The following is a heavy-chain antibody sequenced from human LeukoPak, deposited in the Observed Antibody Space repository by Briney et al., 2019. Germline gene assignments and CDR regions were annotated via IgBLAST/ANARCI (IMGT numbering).Heavy chain of an antibody. D-gene: IGHD3-9*01. J-gene: IGHJ6*03. CDR2: INHSGST. CDR1: GGSISSNSYY. Sequence: KSSETLSLTCAVSGGSISSNSYYWGWIRQPPGKGLEWIGEINHSGSTNYNPSLKSRVTISVDTSKNQFSLKLSSVTAADTAVYYCARGFYLRYFDWSLQSVKSYYYYMDVWGKGTTVTVSS. V-gene: IGHV4-39*07. CDR3: ARGFYLRYFDWSLQSVKSYYYYMDV.